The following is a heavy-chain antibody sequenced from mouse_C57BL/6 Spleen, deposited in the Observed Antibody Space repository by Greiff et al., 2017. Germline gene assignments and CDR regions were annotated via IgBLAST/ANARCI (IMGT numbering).Heavy chain of an antibody. J-gene: IGHJ4*01. V-gene: IGHV1-82*01. CDR1: GYAFSSSW. Sequence: VQLQQSGPELVKPGASVKISCKASGYAFSSSWMNWVKQRPGKGLEWIGRIYPGDGDTNYNGKFKGKATLTADKSSSTAYMQLSSLTSEDSAVYFCARMPNYAMDYWGQGTSVTVSS. CDR3: ARMPNYAMDY. CDR2: IYPGDGDT.